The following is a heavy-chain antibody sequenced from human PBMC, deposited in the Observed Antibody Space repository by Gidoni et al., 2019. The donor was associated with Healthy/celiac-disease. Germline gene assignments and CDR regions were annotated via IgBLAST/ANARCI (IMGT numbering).Heavy chain of an antibody. Sequence: QVQLQESGPGLVKPSETLSLTCTVSGGSISSYYWSWIRQPPGKGLEWIGYIYYSGSTNYNPSLKSRVTISVDTSKNQFSLKLSSVTAADTAVYYCARAERYYDFWSGNYYYYYGMDVWGQGTTVTVSS. CDR1: GGSISSYY. CDR2: IYYSGST. V-gene: IGHV4-59*01. D-gene: IGHD3-3*01. CDR3: ARAERYYDFWSGNYYYYYGMDV. J-gene: IGHJ6*02.